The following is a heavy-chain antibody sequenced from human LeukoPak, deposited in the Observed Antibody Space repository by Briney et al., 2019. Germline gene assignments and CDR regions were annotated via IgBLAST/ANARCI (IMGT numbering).Heavy chain of an antibody. CDR2: IIPILGTA. V-gene: IGHV1-69*13. Sequence: ASVKVSCKASGGTFSSYAISWVRQAPGQGLEWMGGIIPILGTANYAQKFQGRVTITADESTSTAYMELSSLRSEDTAVYYCARDRGLGSGSYYTDPWGQGTLVTVSS. D-gene: IGHD3-10*01. CDR1: GGTFSSYA. CDR3: ARDRGLGSGSYYTDP. J-gene: IGHJ5*02.